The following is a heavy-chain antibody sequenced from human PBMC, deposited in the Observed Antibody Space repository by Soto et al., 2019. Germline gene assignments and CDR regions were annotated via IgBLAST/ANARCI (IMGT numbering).Heavy chain of an antibody. CDR3: ARDPGIAVAGTYYYYGMDV. D-gene: IGHD6-19*01. J-gene: IGHJ6*02. Sequence: ASVKVSCKASGYTLTGYYMHWVRQAPGQGLEWMGWINPNSGGTNYAQKFQGWVTMTRDTSISTAYMELSRLRFDDTAVYYCARDPGIAVAGTYYYYGMDVWGQGTTVTVSS. CDR1: GYTLTGYY. CDR2: INPNSGGT. V-gene: IGHV1-2*04.